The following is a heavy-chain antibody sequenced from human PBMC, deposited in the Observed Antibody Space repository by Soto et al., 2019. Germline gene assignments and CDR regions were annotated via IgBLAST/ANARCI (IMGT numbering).Heavy chain of an antibody. J-gene: IGHJ4*02. CDR1: GFTVSGNY. Sequence: GGSLRLSCAASGFTVSGNYMTWVRQAPGKGLEWVSFIYGGSDTYYADSVKGRFTISRDNSKNMMYLQMNNLRADDTAVYYCARRGYYYESSGYYPLFDYWGQGTLVTVSS. CDR2: IYGGSDT. D-gene: IGHD3-22*01. CDR3: ARRGYYYESSGYYPLFDY. V-gene: IGHV3-53*01.